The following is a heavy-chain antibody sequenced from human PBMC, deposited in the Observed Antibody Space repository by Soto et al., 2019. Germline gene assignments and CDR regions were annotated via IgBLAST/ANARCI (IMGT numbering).Heavy chain of an antibody. J-gene: IGHJ4*02. V-gene: IGHV1-46*01. D-gene: IGHD2-15*01. CDR2: INPSGGST. CDR3: ARDPRLHCSGGSCYLGVTYYFDY. CDR1: GYTFTSYY. Sequence: EASVKVSCKASGYTFTSYYMHWVRQAPGQGLEWMGIINPSGGSTSYAQKFQGRVTMTRDTSTSTVYMELSSLRSEDTAVYYCARDPRLHCSGGSCYLGVTYYFDYWGQGTLVTVSS.